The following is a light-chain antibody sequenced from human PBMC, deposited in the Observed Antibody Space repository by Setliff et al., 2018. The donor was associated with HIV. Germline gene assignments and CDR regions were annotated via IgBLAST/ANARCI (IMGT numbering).Light chain of an antibody. CDR2: DVY. CDR1: SSDVGAYNF. V-gene: IGLV2-11*01. J-gene: IGLJ1*01. CDR3: CSYAGTYTYL. Sequence: QSALTQPRSVSGSPGQSVTFSCTGSSSDVGAYNFVSWYQQHPGKAPKLIIYDVYKRPSGVPDRFSGSKSGDTASLTISGLQSEDEADYYCCSYAGTYTYLFGTGTKVTVL.